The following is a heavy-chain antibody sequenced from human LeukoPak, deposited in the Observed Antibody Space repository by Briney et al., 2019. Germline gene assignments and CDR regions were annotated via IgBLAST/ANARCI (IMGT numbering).Heavy chain of an antibody. CDR1: GGSISSYY. Sequence: PSETLSLTCTVSGGSISSYYWSWIRQPPGKGLEWIGYIYYSGSTNYNPPLKSRVTISVDTSKNQFSLKLSSVTAADTAVYYCARGGIVGAPIDYWGQGTLVTVSS. D-gene: IGHD1-26*01. V-gene: IGHV4-59*01. CDR2: IYYSGST. J-gene: IGHJ4*02. CDR3: ARGGIVGAPIDY.